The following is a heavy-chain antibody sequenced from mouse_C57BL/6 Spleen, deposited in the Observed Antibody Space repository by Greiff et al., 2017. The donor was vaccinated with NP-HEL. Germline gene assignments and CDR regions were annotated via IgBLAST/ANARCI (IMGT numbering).Heavy chain of an antibody. V-gene: IGHV6-6*01. CDR1: GFTFSDAW. Sequence: EVMLVESGGGLVQPGGSMKLSCVASGFTFSDAWMDWVRQSPEKGLEWVAEIRNKANNHATYYPESVKGRFTISRDDSKSSVYLQMNSLRAEDTGIYYCTRPDLPMIRAYFDVWGTGTTVTVSS. J-gene: IGHJ1*03. D-gene: IGHD2-4*01. CDR3: TRPDLPMIRAYFDV. CDR2: IRNKANNHAT.